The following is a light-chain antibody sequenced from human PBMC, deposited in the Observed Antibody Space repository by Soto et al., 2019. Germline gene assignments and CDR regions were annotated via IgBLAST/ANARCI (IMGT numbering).Light chain of an antibody. Sequence: DIQMTQSPSSLSASVGDRVTITCRASQSISSYLNWYQQKPGRAPKVLIYATSTLQSGVPSRFSGGGYGTDFTLTIGGLQPEDFATYYCQESYSAFRTFGQGTKVDIK. CDR2: ATS. CDR1: QSISSY. CDR3: QESYSAFRT. J-gene: IGKJ1*01. V-gene: IGKV1-39*01.